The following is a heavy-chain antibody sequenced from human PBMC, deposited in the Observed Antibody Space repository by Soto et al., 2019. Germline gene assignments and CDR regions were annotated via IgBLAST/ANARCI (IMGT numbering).Heavy chain of an antibody. V-gene: IGHV1-69*02. CDR3: ARFKVGEDY. CDR1: GGTFSNYT. D-gene: IGHD1-26*01. J-gene: IGHJ4*02. CDR2: LIPILGLA. Sequence: QVQLVQSGAEVKKPGSSVKVSCKASGGTFSNYTITWVRQAPGQGLEWMGRLIPILGLANYAQKFRSRVTITADKSTTAGYREVRSLRSEDTAMYYGARFKVGEDYWGQGTLVTVSS.